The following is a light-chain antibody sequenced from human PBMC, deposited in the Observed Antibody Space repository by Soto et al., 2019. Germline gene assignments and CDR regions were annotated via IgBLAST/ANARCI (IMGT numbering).Light chain of an antibody. CDR1: SGHSSYI. CDR2: LEGSGSY. Sequence: QSVLTQSSSASASLGSSVKLTCTLSSGHSSYIIAWHQQQPGKAHRYLMKLEGSGSYNKGSGVPDRFSGSSSGADRYLTISNLQFEDEADYYCETWDSNTWVFGGGTKVTVL. V-gene: IGLV4-60*02. CDR3: ETWDSNTWV. J-gene: IGLJ3*02.